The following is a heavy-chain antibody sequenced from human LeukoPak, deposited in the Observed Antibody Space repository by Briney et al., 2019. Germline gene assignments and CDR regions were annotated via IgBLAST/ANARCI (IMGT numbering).Heavy chain of an antibody. J-gene: IGHJ3*02. V-gene: IGHV4-39*07. CDR3: ARVWPYYYDSSGYYGSAFDI. Sequence: SETLSLTCTVSGGSISSSSYYWGWIRQPPGKGLEWIGSIYYSGSTTYNPSLESRVTMSLDTSKNHFSLKLRSVTAADTAVYYCARVWPYYYDSSGYYGSAFDIWGQGTMVTVSS. CDR2: IYYSGST. D-gene: IGHD3-22*01. CDR1: GGSISSSSYY.